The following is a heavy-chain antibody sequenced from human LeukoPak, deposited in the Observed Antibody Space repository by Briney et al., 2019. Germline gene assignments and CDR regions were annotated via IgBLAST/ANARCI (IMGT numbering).Heavy chain of an antibody. Sequence: PGGSLRLSCAASGFSFSDFYMNWIRQAPGKGLEWVSYITDSGSTNYYADSVKGRFTISRDNAKNSLYLQMNSLRAEDTAVYYCARSRQTLYYYGSGSRWDAFDIWGQGTMVTVSS. CDR2: ITDSGSTN. V-gene: IGHV3-11*04. CDR1: GFSFSDFY. D-gene: IGHD3-10*01. J-gene: IGHJ3*02. CDR3: ARSRQTLYYYGSGSRWDAFDI.